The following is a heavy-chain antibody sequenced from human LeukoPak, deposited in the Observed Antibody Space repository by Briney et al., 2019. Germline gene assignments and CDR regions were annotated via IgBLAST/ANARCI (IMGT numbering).Heavy chain of an antibody. CDR3: VRDRGRYDSSGYYYEGYFDY. D-gene: IGHD3-22*01. J-gene: IGHJ4*02. V-gene: IGHV3-21*01. Sequence: KPGGSLRLSCAASGFTFTSYSMNWVRLAPAKGLEWVSCISSRSNYIYYADSVKGRFTISRDNAKNSVYLQMNSLRAEDTAVYYCVRDRGRYDSSGYYYEGYFDYWGQGTLVTVSS. CDR2: ISSRSNYI. CDR1: GFTFTSYS.